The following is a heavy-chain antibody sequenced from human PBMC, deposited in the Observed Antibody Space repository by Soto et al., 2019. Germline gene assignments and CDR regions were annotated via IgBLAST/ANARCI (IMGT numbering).Heavy chain of an antibody. Sequence: QVQLQESGPGLVKPSETLSLTCTVSGGSISSYYWSWIRQPAGKGLEWIGRIYTSGSTNYNPSLKSRVTMSVDTSKNQCSLKLSSVTAADTAVYYCASLFDIAVAGDDAFDIWGQGTMVTVSS. CDR1: GGSISSYY. V-gene: IGHV4-4*07. CDR2: IYTSGST. J-gene: IGHJ3*02. D-gene: IGHD6-19*01. CDR3: ASLFDIAVAGDDAFDI.